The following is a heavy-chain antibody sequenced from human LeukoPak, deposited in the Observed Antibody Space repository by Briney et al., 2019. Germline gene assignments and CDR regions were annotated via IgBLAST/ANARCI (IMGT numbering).Heavy chain of an antibody. V-gene: IGHV4-34*01. CDR1: GGSFSGYY. CDR3: ASGGYSSGWYYFGY. CDR2: INHSGST. J-gene: IGHJ4*02. D-gene: IGHD6-19*01. Sequence: ETLSLTCAVYGGSFSGYYWSWIRQPPGKGLEWIGEINHSGSTNYNPSLKSRVTISVDTSKNQFSLKLSSVTAADTAVYYCASGGYSSGWYYFGYWGQGTLVTVSS.